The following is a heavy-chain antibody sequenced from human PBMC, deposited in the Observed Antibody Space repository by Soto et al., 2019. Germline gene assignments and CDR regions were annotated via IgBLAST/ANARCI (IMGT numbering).Heavy chain of an antibody. CDR2: ISGSGGST. Sequence: GGSLRLSCAASGFTFSSYAMSWVRQAPGKGLEWVSAISGSGGSTYYADSVKGRFTISRDNSKNTLYLQMNSLRAEDTAVYYCAKDDRYYYDSSGFFDYWGQGTLVTVS. CDR3: AKDDRYYYDSSGFFDY. J-gene: IGHJ4*02. V-gene: IGHV3-23*01. D-gene: IGHD3-22*01. CDR1: GFTFSSYA.